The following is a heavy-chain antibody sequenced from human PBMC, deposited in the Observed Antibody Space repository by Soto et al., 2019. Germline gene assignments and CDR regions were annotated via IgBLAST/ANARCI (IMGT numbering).Heavy chain of an antibody. Sequence: QVQLVQSGAEMKEPGSSVKVSCKTSGGTFSSSAISWLRQAPGQGLEWMGGIIPLFRTPDYAQKFQGRVTIAADESTSTAYMEMSSLRSKDTAVYYCARDNDRLQLGGNYYYILDVWGKGPTITVSS. J-gene: IGHJ6*04. CDR3: ARDNDRLQLGGNYYYILDV. V-gene: IGHV1-69*12. CDR2: IIPLFRTP. D-gene: IGHD4-4*01. CDR1: GGTFSSSA.